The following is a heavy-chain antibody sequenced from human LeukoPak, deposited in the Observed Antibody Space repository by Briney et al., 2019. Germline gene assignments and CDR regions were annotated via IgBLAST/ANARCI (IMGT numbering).Heavy chain of an antibody. V-gene: IGHV4-59*08. D-gene: IGHD1-26*01. Sequence: PSETLSLTCAVSGGSISSYYWSWIRQPPGKGLEWIGYIYYSGSTNNNPSLKSRVTISVDTSKNQLSLKLSSVTAADTAVYYCARGGSGTYYHYWGQGTLVTVSS. CDR1: GGSISSYY. J-gene: IGHJ4*02. CDR3: ARGGSGTYYHY. CDR2: IYYSGST.